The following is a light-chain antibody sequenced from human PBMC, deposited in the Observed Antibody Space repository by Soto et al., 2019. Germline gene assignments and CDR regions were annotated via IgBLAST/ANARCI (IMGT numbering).Light chain of an antibody. CDR3: QQYNNWPPIT. J-gene: IGKJ5*01. Sequence: EIVMTQSPATLSVSPGERATLSCRASQSVSSNLAWYQQKPGQAPRLLIYGASTRATGIPARFSGSGSGTEFTLTISSLQSEYFAVYYRQQYNNWPPITFGQGTRLEIK. CDR1: QSVSSN. V-gene: IGKV3-15*01. CDR2: GAS.